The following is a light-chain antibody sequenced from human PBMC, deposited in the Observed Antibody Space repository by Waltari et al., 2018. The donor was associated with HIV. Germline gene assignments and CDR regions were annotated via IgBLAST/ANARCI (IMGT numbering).Light chain of an antibody. CDR1: QSVLSNY. CDR2: GAS. V-gene: IGKV3-20*01. CDR3: QQYGGSPGFT. J-gene: IGKJ3*01. Sequence: ENALTQSPGILSVSPGERVTLSCRASQSVLSNYLAWYQQKPGQAPRLLIFGASSRATGIPDRFIGSGSGTDFTLTISRLEPEDFAVYYCQQYGGSPGFTFGPGTKVDIK.